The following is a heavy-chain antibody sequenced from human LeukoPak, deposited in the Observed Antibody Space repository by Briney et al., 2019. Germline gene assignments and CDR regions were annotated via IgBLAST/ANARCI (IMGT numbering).Heavy chain of an antibody. CDR2: ISSSGSTI. CDR3: ARLYGAGTSVYGMDV. CDR1: GLTFSPYY. V-gene: IGHV3-11*01. J-gene: IGHJ6*02. D-gene: IGHD3-10*01. Sequence: PGGSLRLSCAGSGLTFSPYYMTWIRQAPGKGLEWLSYISSSGSTIYSADSVKGRFTISRDNAENSLHLQMNSLRDDDTAVYYCARLYGAGTSVYGMDVWCQGTTVTVSS.